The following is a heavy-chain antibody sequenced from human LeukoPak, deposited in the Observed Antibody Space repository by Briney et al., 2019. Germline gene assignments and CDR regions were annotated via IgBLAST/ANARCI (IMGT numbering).Heavy chain of an antibody. CDR1: GFTFSSYG. Sequence: GRSLRLSCAASGFTFSSYGMHWVRQAPGKGLEWVAVISYDGSNKYYADSVKGQFTISRDNSKNTLYLQMNSLRAEDTAVYYCAKDQEVKYSGYGADYWGQGTLVTVSS. J-gene: IGHJ4*02. CDR3: AKDQEVKYSGYGADY. CDR2: ISYDGSNK. D-gene: IGHD5-12*01. V-gene: IGHV3-30*18.